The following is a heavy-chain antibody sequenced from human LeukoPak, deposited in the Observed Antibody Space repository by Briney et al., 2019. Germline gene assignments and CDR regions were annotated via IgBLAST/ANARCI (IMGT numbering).Heavy chain of an antibody. J-gene: IGHJ6*02. Sequence: PGGSLRLSCAASGFTFSDYYMSWIRQAPGKGLEWVSYISSSGSTIYYADSVKGRFTISRDNAKNSLYLQMNSLRAEDTAVYYCARMRAARRYYYYYGMDVWGQGTTVTVSS. V-gene: IGHV3-11*01. D-gene: IGHD6-6*01. CDR3: ARMRAARRYYYYYGMDV. CDR2: ISSSGSTI. CDR1: GFTFSDYY.